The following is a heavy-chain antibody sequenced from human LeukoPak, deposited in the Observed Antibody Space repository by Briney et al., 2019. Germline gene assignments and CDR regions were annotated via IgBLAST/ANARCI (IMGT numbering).Heavy chain of an antibody. CDR1: GYSFGNRW. J-gene: IGHJ6*02. V-gene: IGHV5-51*01. CDR3: ARGAYGSGSYYNYYGMDV. Sequence: GESLKISCKGSGYSFGNRWIGWVRQMPGKGLEWMGIIYPDDSDTIYSPSFEGQVTISADKSISTAYLQWSSLKASDTAMYYCARGAYGSGSYYNYYGMDVRGQGTTVTVSS. CDR2: IYPDDSDT. D-gene: IGHD3-10*01.